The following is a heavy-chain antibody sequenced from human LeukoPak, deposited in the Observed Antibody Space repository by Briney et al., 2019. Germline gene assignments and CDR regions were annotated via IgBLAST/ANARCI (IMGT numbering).Heavy chain of an antibody. CDR2: IYPGDSDT. J-gene: IGHJ4*02. D-gene: IGHD1-26*01. Sequence: GESLKISCQTSGYNFTTYWIVWVRRMPGKGLEWMGIIYPGDSDTRYSPSFQGQVTISADKSISTAYLLWSSLKASDTAIYYCARQEYSGSYLDSWGQGTLVTVSS. CDR1: GYNFTTYW. CDR3: ARQEYSGSYLDS. V-gene: IGHV5-51*01.